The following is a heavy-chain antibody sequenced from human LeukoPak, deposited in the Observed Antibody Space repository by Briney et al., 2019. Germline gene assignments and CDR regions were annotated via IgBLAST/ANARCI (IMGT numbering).Heavy chain of an antibody. J-gene: IGHJ3*02. Sequence: GESLKISCKGSGYSFTSYWIGWVRQLPGKGLEWMGLIYPSDSDTRYSPSFQGQVSISADKSISAAYLQWSSLKASDTAMYYCARQSSTAYYDSSVFPEDAFVIWGQGTMVTVSS. D-gene: IGHD3-22*01. V-gene: IGHV5-51*01. CDR3: ARQSSTAYYDSSVFPEDAFVI. CDR2: IYPSDSDT. CDR1: GYSFTSYW.